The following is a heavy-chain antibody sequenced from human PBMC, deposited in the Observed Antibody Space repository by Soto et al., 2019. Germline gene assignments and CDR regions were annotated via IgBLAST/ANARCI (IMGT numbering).Heavy chain of an antibody. CDR2: VSYDGGTK. D-gene: IGHD1-1*01. J-gene: IGHJ4*02. V-gene: IGHV3-30*03. CDR3: ATLPPLGNKYAPAAY. Sequence: LEWVAIVSYDGGTKYYADSVKGRFTISRDNSKNTLYLQMNSLRTEDTAVYYCATLPPLGNKYAPAAYWGQRTLVTVSS.